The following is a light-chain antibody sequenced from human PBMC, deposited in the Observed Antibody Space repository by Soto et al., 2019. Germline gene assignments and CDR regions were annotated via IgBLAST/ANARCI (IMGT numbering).Light chain of an antibody. Sequence: EIMLTQSPGPLSLSPGKRATLSCRASQSISSSYLAWYQQRPGQAPRLLIYGASSRATGIPDRFSGSGSGTEFTLTISRLEPEDFAVYYCQQYGSSSWTFGQGTKVDI. CDR1: QSISSSY. CDR2: GAS. J-gene: IGKJ1*01. V-gene: IGKV3-20*01. CDR3: QQYGSSSWT.